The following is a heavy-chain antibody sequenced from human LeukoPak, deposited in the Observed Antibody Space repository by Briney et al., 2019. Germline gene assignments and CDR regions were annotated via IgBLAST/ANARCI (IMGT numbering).Heavy chain of an antibody. V-gene: IGHV1-2*02. CDR3: ARDPRGYCSGGSCYSGGLRAFDI. Sequence: GASVKVSCKASGYTFTGYYMHWVRQAPGQGLEWMGWINPNSGGTNYAQKFQGRVTMTRDTSISTAYMELSRLRSDDTAVYYCARDPRGYCSGGSCYSGGLRAFDIWGQGTMVTVSS. D-gene: IGHD2-15*01. CDR2: INPNSGGT. J-gene: IGHJ3*02. CDR1: GYTFTGYY.